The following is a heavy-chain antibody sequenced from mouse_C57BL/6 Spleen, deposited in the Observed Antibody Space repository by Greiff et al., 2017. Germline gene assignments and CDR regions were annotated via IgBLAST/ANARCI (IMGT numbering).Heavy chain of an antibody. CDR1: GYTFTSYW. CDR2: LNPSSGYP. J-gene: IGHJ4*01. V-gene: IGHV1-7*01. Sequence: VQLQQSGAELAKPGASVKLSCKASGYTFTSYWMHWVKQRPGQGLEWLGYLNPSSGYPKYNQKFKDKATLTADKSSSTAYMQLSSLTYEDSAVYYCARSNYSNYVGYYYAMDYWGQGTSVTVSS. CDR3: ARSNYSNYVGYYYAMDY. D-gene: IGHD2-5*01.